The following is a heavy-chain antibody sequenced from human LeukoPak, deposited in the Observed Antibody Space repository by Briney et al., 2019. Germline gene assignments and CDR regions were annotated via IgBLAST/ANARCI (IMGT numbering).Heavy chain of an antibody. V-gene: IGHV1-46*01. J-gene: IGHJ3*02. D-gene: IGHD1-1*01. CDR3: ARGQYNWNDVIGSFDI. CDR2: INPSGGST. Sequence: ASVKVSCKASGYTFTSYYMHWVRQAPGQGLEWMGIINPSGGSTSYAQKFQGRVTMTRDTSTSTVYMELSSLRSEDTAVYYCARGQYNWNDVIGSFDIWGQGTMVTVSS. CDR1: GYTFTSYY.